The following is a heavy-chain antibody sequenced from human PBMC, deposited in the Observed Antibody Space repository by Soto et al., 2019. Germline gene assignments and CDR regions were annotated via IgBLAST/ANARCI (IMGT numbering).Heavy chain of an antibody. CDR2: ISGSGGST. V-gene: IGHV3-23*01. D-gene: IGHD3-10*01. J-gene: IGHJ4*02. CDR1: GFTFSSYA. Sequence: GGSLRLSCAASGFTFSSYAMSWVRQAPGKGLEWVSAISGSGGSTYYADSVKGRFTISRDNSKNTLYLQMNSLRAEDTAVYYCAKWGIDYGSGSYETQPDYWGQGTLVTVSS. CDR3: AKWGIDYGSGSYETQPDY.